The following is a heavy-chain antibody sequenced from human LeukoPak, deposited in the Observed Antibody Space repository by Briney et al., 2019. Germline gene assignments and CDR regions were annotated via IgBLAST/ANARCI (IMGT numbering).Heavy chain of an antibody. CDR2: IKQDGSEK. Sequence: GCLSLSCAASGFAFSSYWMSWVRQAPGKGLEWVANIKQDGSEKYYVDSVKGRFTISRDNAKNSLYLQMNSLRAEDTAVYYCARLGLRGYSYGPVDYYYGMDVWGQGTTVTVSS. V-gene: IGHV3-7*01. CDR3: ARLGLRGYSYGPVDYYYGMDV. CDR1: GFAFSSYW. J-gene: IGHJ6*02. D-gene: IGHD5-18*01.